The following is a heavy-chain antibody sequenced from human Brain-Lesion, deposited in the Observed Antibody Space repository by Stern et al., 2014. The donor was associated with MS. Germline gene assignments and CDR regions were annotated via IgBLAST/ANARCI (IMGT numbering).Heavy chain of an antibody. V-gene: IGHV4-39*01. CDR2: IYYSGNT. CDR1: GGSVSSTSYA. J-gene: IGHJ5*02. D-gene: IGHD2-15*01. CDR3: AGEEDIRYCSGGSCTGNWFDP. Sequence: VQLEESGPGLVKPSETLSLTCTVAGGSVSSTSYAWAWIRQPPGKGLEWIGTIYYSGNTSYSPSLKSRLTISLDTSKNQFSLQLRSVTAADTAVYYCAGEEDIRYCSGGSCTGNWFDPWGQGTLVTVSS.